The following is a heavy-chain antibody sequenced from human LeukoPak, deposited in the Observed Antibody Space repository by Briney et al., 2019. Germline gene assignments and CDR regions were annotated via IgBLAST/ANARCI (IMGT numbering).Heavy chain of an antibody. V-gene: IGHV4-4*07. D-gene: IGHD1-1*01. CDR1: GGSISSYY. Sequence: SETLSLTCTVSGGSISSYYWSWIRQPAGKGLEWIGRIYTSGSTNYNPSLKSRATISVDTSKNQFSLKLSSVTAADTAVYYCARGNPYNWNDKGWYYYMDVWGKGTTVTISS. CDR2: IYTSGST. J-gene: IGHJ6*03. CDR3: ARGNPYNWNDKGWYYYMDV.